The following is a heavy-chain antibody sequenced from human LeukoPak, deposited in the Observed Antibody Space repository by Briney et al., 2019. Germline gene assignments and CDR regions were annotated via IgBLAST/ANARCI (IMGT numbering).Heavy chain of an antibody. CDR3: TRDRGLRYFDWPANYYYGMDV. V-gene: IGHV3-74*03. D-gene: IGHD3-9*01. CDR2: INIDGTTT. Sequence: GGSLRLSCAASGFTFSSYWMHWVRQAPGKGLVWVSRINIDGTTTKYAGSVRGRFTISRDNPKNTLYLQMNSLKTEDTAVYYCTRDRGLRYFDWPANYYYGMDVWGQGTTVTVSS. CDR1: GFTFSSYW. J-gene: IGHJ6*02.